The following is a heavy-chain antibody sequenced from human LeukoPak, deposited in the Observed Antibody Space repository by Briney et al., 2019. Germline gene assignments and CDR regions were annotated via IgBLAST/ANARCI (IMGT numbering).Heavy chain of an antibody. V-gene: IGHV3-21*01. Sequence: PGGSLRLSCAVSGFSFSTYNMNWVRQAPGKGLEWVSSISSSGSYIYYADSVKGRFTISRDNAKNSLYLQMNSLRAEDTAVYYCARENYDGGSSGYYYVELYYFDYWGQGALVTVSS. CDR2: ISSSGSYI. CDR1: GFSFSTYN. CDR3: ARENYDGGSSGYYYVELYYFDY. D-gene: IGHD3-22*01. J-gene: IGHJ4*02.